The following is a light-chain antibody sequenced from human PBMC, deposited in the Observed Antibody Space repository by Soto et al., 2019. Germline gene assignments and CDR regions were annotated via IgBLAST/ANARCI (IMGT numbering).Light chain of an antibody. Sequence: QSALTQPASVSGAPGQSITISCTGTNSDVNYVSWHQQHPGKAPKLMIYEVSSRPSGVSNRFSGSKSGNTASLTISGLQSEDEADYYCSSSASRTTFVFGTGTQLTVL. V-gene: IGLV2-14*01. CDR1: NSDVNY. CDR2: EVS. J-gene: IGLJ7*01. CDR3: SSSASRTTFV.